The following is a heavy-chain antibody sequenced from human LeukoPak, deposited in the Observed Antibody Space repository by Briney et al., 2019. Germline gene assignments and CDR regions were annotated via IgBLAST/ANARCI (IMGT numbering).Heavy chain of an antibody. Sequence: GESLNISRKGSGYSFSNSWIASVRQMPGKGLEWMGVIYAGDSDTRYSPSFQGQVTISADKSISAAYLQWSSLQASDTATYYCARLLAASGHGYVHSWGQGPLVTVSS. CDR3: ARLLAASGHGYVHS. J-gene: IGHJ4*02. V-gene: IGHV5-51*01. D-gene: IGHD6-13*01. CDR2: IYAGDSDT. CDR1: GYSFSNSW.